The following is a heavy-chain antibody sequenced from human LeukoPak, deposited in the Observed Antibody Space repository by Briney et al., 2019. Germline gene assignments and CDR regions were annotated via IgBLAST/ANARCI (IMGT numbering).Heavy chain of an antibody. CDR2: IYHSGST. V-gene: IGHV4-4*02. D-gene: IGHD3-22*01. J-gene: IGHJ4*02. Sequence: SGTLSLTCDVSGGSISSSNWWSWVRQPPGKGLEWIGEIYHSGSTNYNPSLKSRVTISVDKSKNQFSLKLSSVTAADTAVYYCARVRGVYDSSGFDYWGQGTLVTVSS. CDR1: GGSISSSNW. CDR3: ARVRGVYDSSGFDY.